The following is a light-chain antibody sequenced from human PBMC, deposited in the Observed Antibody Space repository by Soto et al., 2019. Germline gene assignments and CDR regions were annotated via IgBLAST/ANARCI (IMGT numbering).Light chain of an antibody. J-gene: IGKJ1*01. CDR3: QHYNSYSEA. Sequence: EIVMTQSPGTLSASPGERATLSCRASQSVSSNLAWYQQKPGQAPRLLIYGASTRATGIPARFSGSGSGTEFTLTISSLQPDDFATYYCQHYNSYSEAFGQGTKVDIK. CDR1: QSVSSN. V-gene: IGKV3-15*01. CDR2: GAS.